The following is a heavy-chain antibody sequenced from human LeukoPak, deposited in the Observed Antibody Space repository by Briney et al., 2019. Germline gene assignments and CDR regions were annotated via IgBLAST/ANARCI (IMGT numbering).Heavy chain of an antibody. CDR1: GGTFSSYA. Sequence: GASVKVSCKASGGTFSSYAISWVRQAPGQGLEWMGGIIPIFGTANYAQKFQGRVTITADESTSTAYMELSSLRSEDTAVYYCARAPRSGGSRSHFDYWGQGTLVTVSS. D-gene: IGHD2-15*01. V-gene: IGHV1-69*13. CDR2: IIPIFGTA. CDR3: ARAPRSGGSRSHFDY. J-gene: IGHJ4*02.